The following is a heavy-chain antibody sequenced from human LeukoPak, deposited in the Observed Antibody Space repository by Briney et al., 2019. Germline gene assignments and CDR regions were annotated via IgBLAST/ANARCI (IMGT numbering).Heavy chain of an antibody. CDR1: GYTFTSYY. CDR2: INPSGGST. V-gene: IGHV1-46*01. Sequence: ASVKVSCKASGYTFTSYYMHWVRQAPGQGLEWMGIINPSGGSTSYAQKFQGRVTMTRDMSTSTVYMELSSLRSEDTAVYYCARDGHITMVRGEHFDYWGQGTLVTVSS. D-gene: IGHD3-10*01. CDR3: ARDGHITMVRGEHFDY. J-gene: IGHJ4*02.